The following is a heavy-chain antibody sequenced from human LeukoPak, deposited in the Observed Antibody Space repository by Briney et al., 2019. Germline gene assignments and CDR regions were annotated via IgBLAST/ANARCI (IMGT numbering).Heavy chain of an antibody. V-gene: IGHV3-30*18. Sequence: GGSLRLSCAASGFTFSSYGMHWVRQAPGKGLEWVAVISYDGSNKYYADSVKGRFTISRDNSKNTLYLQMNSLRAKDTAVYYCAKTGGLGYCSSTSCYTAYYYYYGMDVWGQGTTVTVSS. CDR1: GFTFSSYG. J-gene: IGHJ6*02. CDR2: ISYDGSNK. CDR3: AKTGGLGYCSSTSCYTAYYYYYGMDV. D-gene: IGHD2-2*02.